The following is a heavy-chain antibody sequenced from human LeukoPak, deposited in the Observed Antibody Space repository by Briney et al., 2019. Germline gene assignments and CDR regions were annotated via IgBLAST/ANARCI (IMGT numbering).Heavy chain of an antibody. CDR3: AMTPVVLRRADFDY. J-gene: IGHJ4*02. D-gene: IGHD3-22*01. Sequence: SETLSLTCTVSGGSISSGGYYWSWIRQPPGKGLEWIGYIYHSGSTYYNPSLKSRVTISVDTSKNQFSLKLSSVTAADTAVYYCAMTPVVLRRADFDYWGQGTLVTVSS. CDR2: IYHSGST. V-gene: IGHV4-30-2*01. CDR1: GGSISSGGYY.